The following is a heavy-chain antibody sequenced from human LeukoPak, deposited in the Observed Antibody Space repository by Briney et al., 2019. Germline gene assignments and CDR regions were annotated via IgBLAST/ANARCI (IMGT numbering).Heavy chain of an antibody. Sequence: PSETLSLTCTVSGGSISSYYWSWIRQPPGKGLEWIGYIYYSGSTNYNPSLKSRVTISVDTSKNQFSLKLSSVTAADTAVYYCVRGRWLQQYYFDYWGQGTLVTVSS. CDR3: VRGRWLQQYYFDY. J-gene: IGHJ4*02. CDR2: IYYSGST. CDR1: GGSISSYY. V-gene: IGHV4-59*01. D-gene: IGHD5-24*01.